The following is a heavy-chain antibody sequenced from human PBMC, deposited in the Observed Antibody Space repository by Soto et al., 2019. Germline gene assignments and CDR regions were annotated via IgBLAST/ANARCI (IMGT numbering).Heavy chain of an antibody. CDR1: GGTFSSYT. CDR2: IIPILGIA. D-gene: IGHD4-17*01. Sequence: SVKVSCKASGGTFSSYTISWVRQAPGQGLEWMGRIIPILGIANYAQKFQGRVTITADKSTSTAYIELSSLRSEDTAVYYCASLGCRYGYYAGFNYYLAVWGKGTTVTVSS. J-gene: IGHJ6*03. V-gene: IGHV1-69*02. CDR3: ASLGCRYGYYAGFNYYLAV.